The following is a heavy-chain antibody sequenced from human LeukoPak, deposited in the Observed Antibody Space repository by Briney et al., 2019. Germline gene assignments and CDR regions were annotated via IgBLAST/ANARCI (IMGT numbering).Heavy chain of an antibody. D-gene: IGHD4-23*01. V-gene: IGHV5-51*01. CDR2: IYPGDSDT. CDR3: ARRVVNNRNWYFNL. J-gene: IGHJ2*01. CDR1: GYSFTTYW. Sequence: GESLKISCKGSGYSFTTYWIGWVRQMPGKGLEWMGIIYPGDSDTRYSPSFQGQVTISADKSISTAFLQWSSLKASDTAMYYCARRVVNNRNWYFNLWGRGTLVTVSS.